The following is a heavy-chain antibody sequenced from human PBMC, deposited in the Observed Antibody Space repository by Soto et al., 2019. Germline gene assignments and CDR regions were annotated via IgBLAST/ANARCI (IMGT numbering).Heavy chain of an antibody. CDR3: ARDGATFVYYYGMDV. CDR2: INPNSGGT. J-gene: IGHJ6*02. CDR1: GYTFTGYY. V-gene: IGHV1-2*02. D-gene: IGHD1-26*01. Sequence: ASVKVSCKASGYTFTGYYMHWVRQAPGQGLEWMGWINPNSGGTNYAQKFQGRVTMTRDTSISTAYMELSRLRSDDTAVYYCARDGATFVYYYGMDVWGQGTTVTGSS.